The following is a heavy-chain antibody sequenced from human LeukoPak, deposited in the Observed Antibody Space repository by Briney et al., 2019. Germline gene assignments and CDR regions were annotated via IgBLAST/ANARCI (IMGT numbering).Heavy chain of an antibody. J-gene: IGHJ4*02. CDR2: IIPIFGTA. D-gene: IGHD2-2*01. Sequence: ASVKVSCKASGGTSSSYAISWVRQAPGQGLEWMGGIIPIFGTANYAQKFQGRVTITADESTSTAYMELSSLRSGDTAVYYCARSTRYCSSTSCPYYFDYWGQGTLVTVSS. CDR3: ARSTRYCSSTSCPYYFDY. CDR1: GGTSSSYA. V-gene: IGHV1-69*01.